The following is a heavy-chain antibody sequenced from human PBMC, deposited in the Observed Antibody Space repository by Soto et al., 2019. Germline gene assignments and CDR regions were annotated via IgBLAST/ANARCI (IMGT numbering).Heavy chain of an antibody. Sequence: QVQLVQSGAEVKKPGASVKVSCKASGYTFTSYYMLWVRQAPGQGLEWMGIINPRGGSTNYAQKFQGRVTMTRDTSTSTVYVELSSLRCEDTAVYYWARGRGDFQHWGQGTLVTVSS. CDR1: GYTFTSYY. V-gene: IGHV1-46*01. J-gene: IGHJ1*01. CDR3: ARGRGDFQH. D-gene: IGHD3-10*01. CDR2: INPRGGST.